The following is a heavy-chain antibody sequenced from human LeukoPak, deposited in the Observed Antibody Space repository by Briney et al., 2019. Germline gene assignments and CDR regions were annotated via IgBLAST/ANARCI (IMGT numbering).Heavy chain of an antibody. D-gene: IGHD4-17*01. CDR2: INYSGST. Sequence: PSETLSLTCTVSGGSISSYYWSWIRQPPGKGLEWIGYINYSGSTNYNPSLKSRVTISVDTSKNQFSLKLSSVTAADTAVYYCACSTVTNGSDYYYYGMDVWGQGTTVTVSS. CDR3: ACSTVTNGSDYYYYGMDV. J-gene: IGHJ6*02. V-gene: IGHV4-59*08. CDR1: GGSISSYY.